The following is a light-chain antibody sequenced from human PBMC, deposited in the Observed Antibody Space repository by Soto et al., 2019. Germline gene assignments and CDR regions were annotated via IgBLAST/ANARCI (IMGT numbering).Light chain of an antibody. CDR2: VAS. J-gene: IGKJ1*01. CDR3: QQYGSSLWT. CDR1: QSVSSSY. V-gene: IGKV3-20*01. Sequence: EIVLTQSPGTLSLSPGERATISCRASQSVSSSYLAWYQQKPGQAPRLLIYVASSSATGVPDRFSGSGSGTDFTLTISRLEPEDFAVYYCQQYGSSLWTFGQGTKVDIK.